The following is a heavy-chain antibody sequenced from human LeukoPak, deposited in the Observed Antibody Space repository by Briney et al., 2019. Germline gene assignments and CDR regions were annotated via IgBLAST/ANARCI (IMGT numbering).Heavy chain of an antibody. CDR1: GFTFSSYG. CDR2: ISGSGGST. Sequence: GGSLRLSCAASGFTFSSYGMSWVRQAPGKGLEWVSAISGSGGSTYYADSVKGRFTISRDNAKSTLHLQTNSVRGEGTGVYYCAKAGSGYSYGYFQYWGQGTLVTVSS. CDR3: AKAGSGYSYGYFQY. V-gene: IGHV3-23*01. J-gene: IGHJ4*02. D-gene: IGHD5-18*01.